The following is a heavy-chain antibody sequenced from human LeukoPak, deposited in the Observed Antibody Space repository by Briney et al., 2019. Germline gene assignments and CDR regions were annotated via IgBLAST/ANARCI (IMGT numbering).Heavy chain of an antibody. CDR2: IYYSGST. Sequence: SETLSLTCTVSGGSISSYYWSWIRQPPGKGLEWIGYIYYSGSTNYNPSLKSRVTISVDTSKNQFSLKLSSVTAADTAVYHCARVQGSMIVVDPHHAFDIWGQGTMVTVSS. J-gene: IGHJ3*02. CDR1: GGSISSYY. CDR3: ARVQGSMIVVDPHHAFDI. V-gene: IGHV4-59*12. D-gene: IGHD3-22*01.